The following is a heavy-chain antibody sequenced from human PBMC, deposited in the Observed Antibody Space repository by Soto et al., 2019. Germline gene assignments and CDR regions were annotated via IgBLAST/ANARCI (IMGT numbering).Heavy chain of an antibody. J-gene: IGHJ6*02. CDR3: ARGPYYGSGHQPPTDG. Sequence: PSETLSLTCTVSGGSISSYYWSWIRQPAGKGLEWIGRIYTSGSTNYNPSLKSRVTMSVDTSKNQFTLKLSSVTAADTAVYYCARGPYYGSGHQPPTDGWGQGTTVTVSS. V-gene: IGHV4-4*07. CDR2: IYTSGST. CDR1: GGSISSYY. D-gene: IGHD3-10*01.